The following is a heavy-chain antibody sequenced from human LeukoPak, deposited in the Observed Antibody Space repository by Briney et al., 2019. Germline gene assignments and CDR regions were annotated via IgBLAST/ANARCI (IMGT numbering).Heavy chain of an antibody. D-gene: IGHD6-13*01. V-gene: IGHV3-48*02. J-gene: IGHJ4*02. CDR3: ARVWGLAVAGGEIEY. CDR1: GFTFSNYV. CDR2: ISSSGTTI. Sequence: GGSLRLSCAASGFTFSNYVMSWVRQAPGKGLEWVSYISSSGTTIYYADSVKGRFTISRDNAKNSLYLQMNSLRDEDTAVYYCARVWGLAVAGGEIEYWGQGTLVTVSS.